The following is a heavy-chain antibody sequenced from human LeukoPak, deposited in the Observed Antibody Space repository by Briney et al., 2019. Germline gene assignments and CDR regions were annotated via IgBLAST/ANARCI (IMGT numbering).Heavy chain of an antibody. CDR2: INSDGSST. CDR1: GFTFSSYW. Sequence: PGGSLRLSCAASGFTFSSYWMHWVRQAPGKGLVWVSRINSDGSSTIYADSVKGRFTISRDNAKNTLYLQMKSLIAEDTAVYYCARDEGYFSGGSFYSCPCGYWGQGTLVTVSS. D-gene: IGHD2-15*01. CDR3: ARDEGYFSGGSFYSCPCGY. V-gene: IGHV3-74*01. J-gene: IGHJ4*02.